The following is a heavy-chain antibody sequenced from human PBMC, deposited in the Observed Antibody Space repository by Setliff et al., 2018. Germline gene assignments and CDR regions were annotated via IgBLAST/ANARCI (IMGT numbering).Heavy chain of an antibody. J-gene: IGHJ4*02. D-gene: IGHD2-21*02. CDR2: IRSKAYGGTT. CDR1: GFTFGDYP. V-gene: IGHV3-49*03. Sequence: PGGSLRLSCAASGFTFGDYPVNWFRQAPGKGLEWVGFIRSKAYGGTTEYAPSVKGRFTISRDDSKSIGYLQMNSLKTEDTAVYYCSRQRMIEIWGGDCYWGRGTLVTVSS. CDR3: SRQRMIEIWGGDCY.